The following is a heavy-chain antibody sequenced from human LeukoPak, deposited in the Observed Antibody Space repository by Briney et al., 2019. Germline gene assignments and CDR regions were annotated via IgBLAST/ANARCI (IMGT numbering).Heavy chain of an antibody. CDR1: GFTFSSYG. CDR3: AKDPYDSSGYYFPGAFVI. D-gene: IGHD3-22*01. CDR2: ISYDGSNK. Sequence: GGSLRLSCAASGFTFSSYGMHWVRQAPGKGLEWVAVISYDGSNKYYADSVKGRFTISRDNSKNTLYLQMNSLRAEDTAVYYCAKDPYDSSGYYFPGAFVIWGQGTMVTVSS. V-gene: IGHV3-30*18. J-gene: IGHJ3*02.